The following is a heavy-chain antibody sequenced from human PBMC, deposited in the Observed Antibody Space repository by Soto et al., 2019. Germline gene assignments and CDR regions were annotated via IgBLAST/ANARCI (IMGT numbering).Heavy chain of an antibody. Sequence: EVQLLESGGGLVQPGGSLRLSCAASGFTFSSYAMSWVRQAPGKGLEWVSAISGSGGSTYYADSVKGRFTISRDNSKNTLYLQMNSLRAEDTAVYYCASPHWYYDYVWGSYPFDYWGQGTLVTVSS. CDR1: GFTFSSYA. CDR3: ASPHWYYDYVWGSYPFDY. J-gene: IGHJ4*02. V-gene: IGHV3-23*01. CDR2: ISGSGGST. D-gene: IGHD3-16*01.